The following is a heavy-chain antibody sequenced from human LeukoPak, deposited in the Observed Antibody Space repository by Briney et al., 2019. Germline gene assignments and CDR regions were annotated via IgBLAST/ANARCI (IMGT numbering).Heavy chain of an antibody. CDR2: ILYSGSP. V-gene: IGHV4-31*01. D-gene: IGHD6-13*01. J-gene: IGHJ4*02. CDR1: GGSISTGGYY. Sequence: SQTLSLTCIFSGGSISTGGYYWSWTRQHPGEGRECLGYILYSGSPYYNPSFKSPVTISVDTSKNQFSLKLSSVTAADTAVYSTARALGPLLVINYCGQGTLVSPSS. CDR3: ARALGPLLVINY.